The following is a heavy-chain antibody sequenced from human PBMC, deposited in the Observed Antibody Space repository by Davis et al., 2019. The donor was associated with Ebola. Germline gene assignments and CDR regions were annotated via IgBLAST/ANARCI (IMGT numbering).Heavy chain of an antibody. D-gene: IGHD4-17*01. J-gene: IGHJ3*02. Sequence: GESLKISCAASGFTFSSYSMNWVRQAPGKGLEWVAVIWYDGSNKYYADSVKGRFTISRDNSKNTLYLQMNSLRAEDTAVYYCARVDDYGDYVYDDAFDIWGQGTMVTVSS. CDR1: GFTFSSYS. CDR2: IWYDGSNK. CDR3: ARVDDYGDYVYDDAFDI. V-gene: IGHV3-33*08.